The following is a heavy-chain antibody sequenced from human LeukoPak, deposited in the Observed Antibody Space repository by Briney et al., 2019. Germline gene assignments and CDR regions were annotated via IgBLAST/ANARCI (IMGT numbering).Heavy chain of an antibody. CDR3: ARGVSSSWYGNWFDP. CDR2: INPNSGGT. D-gene: IGHD6-13*01. CDR1: GYTFTGQY. V-gene: IGHV1-2*02. Sequence: ASVKVSCKASGYTFTGQYIHWVRQAPGQGLEWMGWINPNSGGTNYAQKFQGRVTMTRDTSISTAYMELSSLRSEDTAVYYCARGVSSSWYGNWFDPWGQGTLVTVSS. J-gene: IGHJ5*02.